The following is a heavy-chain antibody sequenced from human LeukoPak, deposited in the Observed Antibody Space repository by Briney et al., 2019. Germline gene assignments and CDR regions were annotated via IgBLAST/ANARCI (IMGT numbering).Heavy chain of an antibody. J-gene: IGHJ4*02. CDR3: ARVPCSGGSCYSDY. V-gene: IGHV4-59*01. CDR2: IYYSGRT. D-gene: IGHD2-15*01. Sequence: SETLSLTCTVSGGSINNYYWNWIRQSPGKGLEWIGYIYYSGRTAYNPSLRSGITISVNTTKSQFSLKSSSLTAAETAVYYCARVPCSGGSCYSDYWGQGTLVTVSS. CDR1: GGSINNYY.